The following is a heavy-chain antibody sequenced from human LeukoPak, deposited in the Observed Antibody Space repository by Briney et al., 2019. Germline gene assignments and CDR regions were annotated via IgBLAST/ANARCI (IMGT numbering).Heavy chain of an antibody. V-gene: IGHV4-39*01. D-gene: IGHD6-6*01. CDR1: GGSISSSGYY. Sequence: PSETLSLTCTVSGGSISSSGYYWGWIRQPPGKGLEWIGSIYYSGSTYYNPSLKGRVTISVDTSKNQFSLKLSSVTAADTAVYYCARLVGQLVPDYWGQGTLVTVSS. CDR3: ARLVGQLVPDY. J-gene: IGHJ4*02. CDR2: IYYSGST.